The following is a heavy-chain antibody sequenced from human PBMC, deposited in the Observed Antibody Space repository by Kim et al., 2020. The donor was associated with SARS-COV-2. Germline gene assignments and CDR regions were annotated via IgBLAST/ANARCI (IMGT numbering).Heavy chain of an antibody. V-gene: IGHV7-4-1*02. D-gene: IGHD3-10*01. J-gene: IGHJ4*02. Sequence: TYAQGFTGRFVFSLDTSVRTTFLQISSLKAEDTAVYYCAKQFDGSGSYYDYWGQGTLVTVSS. CDR3: AKQFDGSGSYYDY.